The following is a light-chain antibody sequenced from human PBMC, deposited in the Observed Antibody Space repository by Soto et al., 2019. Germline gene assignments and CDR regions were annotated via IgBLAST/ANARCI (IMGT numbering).Light chain of an antibody. J-gene: IGKJ2*01. V-gene: IGKV1-12*01. CDR3: REATSFAYT. CDR2: AGS. Sequence: DIQMTQSPSAVSASVGDRVTSTCRASQGISSWLAWYQQKPGKAPKLLISAGSSLQSGVTSRFSGSVYGTEITLTVSSTQPEYFATYYCREATSFAYTGGQATKLETK. CDR1: QGISSW.